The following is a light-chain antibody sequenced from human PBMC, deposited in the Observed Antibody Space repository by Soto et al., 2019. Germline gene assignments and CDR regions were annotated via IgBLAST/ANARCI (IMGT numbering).Light chain of an antibody. CDR2: GAS. J-gene: IGKJ1*01. CDR1: QSVSTRS. V-gene: IGKV3D-20*02. Sequence: EIVLTQSPGTLSLSPGERATLSCRASQSVSTRSLAWYQQKPGQAPRLLISGASSRAADIPDRFRGSGSGTDFTLSISSLEPEDFAVYYCQQRTDRPPWTFGQGTKVDIK. CDR3: QQRTDRPPWT.